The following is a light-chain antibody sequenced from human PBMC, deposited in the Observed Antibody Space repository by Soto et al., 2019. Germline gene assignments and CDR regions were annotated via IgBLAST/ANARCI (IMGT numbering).Light chain of an antibody. Sequence: DIQMTQSPSTLSASVGDRVTITCRASQTIFNWLAWYQRKPGRAPNLLIYDASSLQSGVPSTCSGSASGTEFTLTISTQQPGDFATYYCQQYNSYPWTFGQGTKVEIK. CDR2: DAS. CDR3: QQYNSYPWT. V-gene: IGKV1-5*01. J-gene: IGKJ1*01. CDR1: QTIFNW.